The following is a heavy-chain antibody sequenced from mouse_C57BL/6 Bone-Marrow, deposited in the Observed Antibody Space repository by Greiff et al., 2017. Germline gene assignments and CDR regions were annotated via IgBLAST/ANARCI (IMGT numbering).Heavy chain of an antibody. CDR3: ARKGSTTVGYWYFDV. J-gene: IGHJ1*03. D-gene: IGHD1-1*01. Sequence: EVQRVESGGDLVKPGASLKLSCAASGFTFSSYGMSWVRQTPDKRLEWVATISSGGSYTYYPDSVKGRFTISRDNATNTLYLQLSSLKSEDTAMYYGARKGSTTVGYWYFDVWGTGTTVTVSS. V-gene: IGHV5-6*01. CDR2: ISSGGSYT. CDR1: GFTFSSYG.